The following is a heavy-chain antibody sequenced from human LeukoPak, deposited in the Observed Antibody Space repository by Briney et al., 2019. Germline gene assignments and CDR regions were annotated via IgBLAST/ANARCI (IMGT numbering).Heavy chain of an antibody. CDR2: ISSSSSTI. Sequence: GGSLRLSCAASGFTFSSYSMNWVRQAPGKGLGWVSYISSSSSTIYYADSVKGRFTISRDNAKNSLYLQMNSLRAEDTAVYYCAREYRLWFGVRASGGMDVWGQGTTVTVSS. CDR3: AREYRLWFGVRASGGMDV. CDR1: GFTFSSYS. J-gene: IGHJ6*02. V-gene: IGHV3-48*01. D-gene: IGHD3-10*01.